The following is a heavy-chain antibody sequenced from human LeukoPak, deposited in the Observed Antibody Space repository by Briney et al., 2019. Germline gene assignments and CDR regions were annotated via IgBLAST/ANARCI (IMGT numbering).Heavy chain of an antibody. CDR2: IVPIFGTA. CDR3: AREGSTSCYMDV. D-gene: IGHD2-2*01. V-gene: IGHV1-69*13. CDR1: GGTFSSYA. Sequence: SVKVSCKASGGTFSSYAINWVRQAPGQGLEWMGGIVPIFGTANYAQKFQGRVTITADESTSTAYMELSSLRSEDTAVYYCAREGSTSCYMDVWGKGTTVTVSS. J-gene: IGHJ6*03.